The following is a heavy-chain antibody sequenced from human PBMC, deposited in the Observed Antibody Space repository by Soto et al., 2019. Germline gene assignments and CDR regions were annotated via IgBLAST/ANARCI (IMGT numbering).Heavy chain of an antibody. J-gene: IGHJ4*02. CDR1: GGSVSSGSYY. CDR3: ARAEYSGSASFYY. Sequence: QVQLQESGPGLVKPSETLSLTCTVSGGSVSSGSYYWSWIRQPPGKGLEWVGYSYYSGSTNYNPSINSRVPMSIDTSKNQFSLKLSSVTAADTAVYYCARAEYSGSASFYYWGQGTLVTVSS. V-gene: IGHV4-61*01. CDR2: SYYSGST. D-gene: IGHD1-26*01.